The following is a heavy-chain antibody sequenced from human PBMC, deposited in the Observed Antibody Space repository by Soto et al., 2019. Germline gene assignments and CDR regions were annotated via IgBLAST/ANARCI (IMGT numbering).Heavy chain of an antibody. CDR1: GGSISSSSYY. D-gene: IGHD3-3*01. J-gene: IGHJ4*02. Sequence: QLQLQESGPGLVKPSETLSLTRTVSGGSISSSSYYWGWIRQPPGKGLEWIGSIYYSGSTHYNPSLKSRVTISVDTSKNQFSLNLRSVTAADTAVYYCARVARLPPGTWNFAHWGQGTLVTVSS. V-gene: IGHV4-39*01. CDR2: IYYSGST. CDR3: ARVARLPPGTWNFAH.